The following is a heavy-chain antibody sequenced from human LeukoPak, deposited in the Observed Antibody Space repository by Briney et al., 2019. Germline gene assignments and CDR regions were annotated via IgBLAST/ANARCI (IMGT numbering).Heavy chain of an antibody. CDR3: AKPYCSSTSC. V-gene: IGHV3-23*03. CDR1: GFTFSSYA. D-gene: IGHD2-2*01. J-gene: IGHJ4*02. Sequence: GGSLRLSCAASGFTFSSYAMSWVRQAPGKGLEWVSVIYSGGSTYYADSVKGRFTISRDNSKNTLYLQMNSLRAEDTAVYYCAKPYCSSTSCWGQGTLVTVSS. CDR2: IYSGGST.